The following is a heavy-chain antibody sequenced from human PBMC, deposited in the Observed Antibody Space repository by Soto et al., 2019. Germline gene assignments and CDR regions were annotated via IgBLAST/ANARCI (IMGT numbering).Heavy chain of an antibody. Sequence: QLQLQESGPGLVKPSETLSLTCTVSGGSISSSSYYWGWIRQPPGKGLEWIGSIYYSGSTYYNPSXXXRXTMSVATSKTQFSPKLSSVTAADTAVYYCATLWGQDWGQGTLVTVSS. J-gene: IGHJ4*02. CDR2: IYYSGST. D-gene: IGHD3-10*01. V-gene: IGHV4-39*01. CDR3: ATLWGQD. CDR1: GGSISSSSYY.